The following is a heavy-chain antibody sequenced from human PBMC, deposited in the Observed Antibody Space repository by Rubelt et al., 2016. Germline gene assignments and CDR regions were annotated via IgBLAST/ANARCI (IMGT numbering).Heavy chain of an antibody. J-gene: IGHJ2*01. Sequence: VQLVESGGGVVQPGRSLRLSCAASGFTFSNYGLHWVRQAPGKGLEWVSAISGSGGSTYYADSVKGRFTISRDNSKNTLYLQMDSLRAEDTAVYYCARRRTVGDWYFDVWGRGVLVTVSS. CDR1: GFTFSNYG. D-gene: IGHD3-16*01. CDR2: ISGSGGST. CDR3: ARRRTVGDWYFDV. V-gene: IGHV3-23*04.